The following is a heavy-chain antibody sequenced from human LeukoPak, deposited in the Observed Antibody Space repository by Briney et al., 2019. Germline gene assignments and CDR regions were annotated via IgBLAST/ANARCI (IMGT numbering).Heavy chain of an antibody. V-gene: IGHV3-30*02. CDR1: GFTFGSYG. CDR3: AKDQPDVGPTAWFFDY. J-gene: IGHJ4*02. Sequence: GGSLRLSCAASGFTFGSYGIHWVRQAPGKGLEWVAFIRNDGSTKYYTDSVKGRFTISRDNSRATLYLQMNSLRAEDTAVYYCAKDQPDVGPTAWFFDYWGQGTLVTGFS. D-gene: IGHD1-26*01. CDR2: IRNDGSTK.